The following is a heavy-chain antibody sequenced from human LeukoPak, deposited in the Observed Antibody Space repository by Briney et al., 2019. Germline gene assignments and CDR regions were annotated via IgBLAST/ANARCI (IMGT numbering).Heavy chain of an antibody. CDR2: IYHSGST. D-gene: IGHD5/OR15-5a*01. J-gene: IGHJ4*02. Sequence: SETLSLTCTVSGASFSSSSYYWGWIRQPPGKGLEWIGSIYHSGSTYYNPSLKSRVTISVDTSKNQFSLKLSSVTAADTAVYYCARANRVSLYYFDYWGQGTLVTVSS. V-gene: IGHV4-39*07. CDR3: ARANRVSLYYFDY. CDR1: GASFSSSSYY.